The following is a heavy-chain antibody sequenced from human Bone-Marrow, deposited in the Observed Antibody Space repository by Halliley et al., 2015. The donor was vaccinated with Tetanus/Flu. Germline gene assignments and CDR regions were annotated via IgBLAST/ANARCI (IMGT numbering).Heavy chain of an antibody. V-gene: IGHV3-30*03. Sequence: SLRLSCAASGFTFTDYGMHWVRQAPGKGLVWVAVISYDGSDKYYAAPVKGRFTISRDNSKSTGYLEMNSLRVEGTAVYYCSRWGYSSGWPSVLGPWCLDLWGRCSLVTVTS. D-gene: IGHD6-19*01. CDR3: SRWGYSSGWPSVLGPWCLDL. J-gene: IGHJ2*01. CDR2: ISYDGSDK. CDR1: GFTFTDYG.